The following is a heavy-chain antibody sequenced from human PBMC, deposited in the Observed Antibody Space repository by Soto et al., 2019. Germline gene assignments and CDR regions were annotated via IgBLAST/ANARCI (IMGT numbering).Heavy chain of an antibody. D-gene: IGHD5-18*01. J-gene: IGHJ4*02. Sequence: GGSLRLSCAASGFTFISYAMSWVRQAPGKGLEWVSAISGSGGSTYYADSVKGRFTISRDNSKNTLYLQMNSLRAEDTAVYYCAKDLLGIQLWLHYWGQGTLVTVSS. CDR1: GFTFISYA. V-gene: IGHV3-23*01. CDR2: ISGSGGST. CDR3: AKDLLGIQLWLHY.